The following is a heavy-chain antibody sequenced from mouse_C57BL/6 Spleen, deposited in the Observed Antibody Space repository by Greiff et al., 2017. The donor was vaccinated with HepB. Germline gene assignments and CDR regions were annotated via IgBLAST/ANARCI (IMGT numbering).Heavy chain of an antibody. J-gene: IGHJ3*01. CDR3: ARKGDYSNYLFAY. V-gene: IGHV1-47*01. D-gene: IGHD2-5*01. CDR1: GYTFTTYP. CDR2: FHPYNDDT. Sequence: VQIQQSGAELVKPGASVKMSCKASGYTFTTYPIEWMKQNHGKSLEWIGNFHPYNDDTKYNEKFKGKATLTVEKSSSTVYLELSRLTSDDSAVYYCARKGDYSNYLFAYWGQGTLVTVSA.